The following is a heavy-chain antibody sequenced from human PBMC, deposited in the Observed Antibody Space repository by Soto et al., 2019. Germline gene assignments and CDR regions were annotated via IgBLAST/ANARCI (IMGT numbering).Heavy chain of an antibody. V-gene: IGHV3-21*01. D-gene: IGHD4-17*01. CDR3: ARNYGLFDY. Sequence: GGSLRLSCAASGFTLSTYSMSWVRQAPGKGLECVSSISRSGSAIHYADSVKGRFIISRDNAENSLYLQMSSLRAEDTAVYYCARNYGLFDYWGQGTLVTVSS. CDR2: ISRSGSAI. J-gene: IGHJ4*02. CDR1: GFTLSTYS.